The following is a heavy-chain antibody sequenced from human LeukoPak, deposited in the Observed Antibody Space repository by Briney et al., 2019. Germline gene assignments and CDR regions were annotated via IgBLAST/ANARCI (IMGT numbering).Heavy chain of an antibody. J-gene: IGHJ6*02. V-gene: IGHV4-59*01. D-gene: IGHD2-2*01. CDR1: GGSISSYY. CDR2: IYYSGST. Sequence: SETLSLTCTVSGGSISSYYWSWIRQPPGKGLEWIGYIYYSGSTNYNPSLKSRVTISVDTSKNQFSLKLSSVTAADTAVYYCARDIVVVPAARVYGMDVWGQGTTVIVSS. CDR3: ARDIVVVPAARVYGMDV.